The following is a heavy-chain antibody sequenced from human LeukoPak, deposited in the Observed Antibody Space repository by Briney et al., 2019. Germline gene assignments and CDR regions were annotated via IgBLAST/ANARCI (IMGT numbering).Heavy chain of an antibody. CDR2: IYPGDSET. CDR3: ARNIAAAGPERPNYYYYYYMDV. CDR1: GYRFSNFW. V-gene: IGHV5-51*01. Sequence: GESLKISCKAFGYRFSNFWIGWVRQMPGKGLEWMGFIYPGDSETRYSPSFQGQVTISADESLSTAYLQWSSLKASDTAMYYCARNIAAAGPERPNYYYYYYMDVWGKGTTVTVSS. J-gene: IGHJ6*03. D-gene: IGHD6-13*01.